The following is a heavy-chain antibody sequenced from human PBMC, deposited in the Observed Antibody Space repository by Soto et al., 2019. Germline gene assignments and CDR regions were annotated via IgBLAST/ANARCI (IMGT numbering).Heavy chain of an antibody. D-gene: IGHD6-13*01. CDR3: ARDRREQQLVPYY. CDR1: GYTFTSYA. J-gene: IGHJ4*02. Sequence: ASVKVSCKASGYTFTSYAMHWVRQAPGQRLEWMGWINAGNGNTKYSQKFQGRVTITRDTSASTAYMELNSLRAEDTAVYYCARDRREQQLVPYYWGQGTLVTVSS. V-gene: IGHV1-3*01. CDR2: INAGNGNT.